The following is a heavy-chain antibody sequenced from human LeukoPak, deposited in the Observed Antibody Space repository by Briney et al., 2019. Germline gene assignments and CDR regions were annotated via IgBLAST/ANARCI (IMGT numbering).Heavy chain of an antibody. V-gene: IGHV3-66*01. CDR2: IYSGGRT. Sequence: PGGSLRLSCAASGFAVSRNYMSWVRQAPGKGLEWVSVIYSGGRTYYADSVKGRFIISRDNSKNTLYLQMNSLSAEDTAVYYCARAGPSSSWHQFDYWGQGTLVTVSS. D-gene: IGHD6-13*01. CDR1: GFAVSRNY. J-gene: IGHJ4*02. CDR3: ARAGPSSSWHQFDY.